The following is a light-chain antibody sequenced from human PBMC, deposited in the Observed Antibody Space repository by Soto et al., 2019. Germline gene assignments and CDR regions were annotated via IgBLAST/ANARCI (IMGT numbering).Light chain of an antibody. J-gene: IGKJ2*01. CDR1: QSVMKN. Sequence: IVMTQSPASLSVSPGERATLSCRASQSVMKNLAWYQQKPGQAPRLLILGASTRATGIPVGFSGGGSGTEFTLTISSVQSEDFAVYYCQQYNNRPYTFGQGTKLEI. CDR2: GAS. CDR3: QQYNNRPYT. V-gene: IGKV3-15*01.